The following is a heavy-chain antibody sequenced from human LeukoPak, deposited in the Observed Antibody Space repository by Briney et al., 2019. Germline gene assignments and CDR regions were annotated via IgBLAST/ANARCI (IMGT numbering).Heavy chain of an antibody. Sequence: PSETLSLTCAVYGGSFSGYYWSWIRQPPGKGLEWIGEINQSGSTNYNPSLKSRVTISVDTSKNQFSLKLSSVTAADTAVYYCARGDGITGTQGRLDYWGQGTLVTVSS. D-gene: IGHD1-20*01. CDR3: ARGDGITGTQGRLDY. CDR1: GGSFSGYY. V-gene: IGHV4-34*01. CDR2: INQSGST. J-gene: IGHJ4*02.